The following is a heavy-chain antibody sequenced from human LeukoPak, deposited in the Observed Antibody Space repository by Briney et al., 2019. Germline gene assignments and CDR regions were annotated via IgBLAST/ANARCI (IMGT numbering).Heavy chain of an antibody. Sequence: SATLSLTCTVAGGSISNYYWSWIRQPPGKGLEWVGYIYYSGSTNYNPSLKSRVTISLDTSKNQFSLKLSSVTAADTAVYYCAKPSNYYGSATDAFDFWGQETMVTVSS. D-gene: IGHD3-10*01. V-gene: IGHV4-59*08. CDR1: GGSISNYY. CDR2: IYYSGST. J-gene: IGHJ3*01. CDR3: AKPSNYYGSATDAFDF.